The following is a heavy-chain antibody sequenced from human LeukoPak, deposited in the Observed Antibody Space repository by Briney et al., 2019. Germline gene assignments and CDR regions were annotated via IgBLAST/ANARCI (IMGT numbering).Heavy chain of an antibody. Sequence: GRSLRLSCAASGFTFSSYGMHWVRQAPGKGLEWVAVIWYDGSNKYYADSVKGRFTISRDNPKNTLYLQMNSLRAEDTAVYFCAKRGVVIRVILVGFHEEAYYFDSWGQGALVTVSS. CDR3: AKRGVVIRVILVGFHEEAYYFDS. V-gene: IGHV3-33*06. CDR1: GFTFSSYG. CDR2: IWYDGSNK. J-gene: IGHJ4*02. D-gene: IGHD3-22*01.